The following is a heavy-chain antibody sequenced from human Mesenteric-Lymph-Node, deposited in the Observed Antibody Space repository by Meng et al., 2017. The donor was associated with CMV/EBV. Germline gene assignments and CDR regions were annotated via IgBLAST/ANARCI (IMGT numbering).Heavy chain of an antibody. CDR1: GYTFTSYD. Sequence: ASVKVSCKASGYTFTSYDINWVRQATGQGLEWMGWINPKNGDTRFAQTFKGRVSMTRDTSISTAYMDLSSLRSDDTAVYYCARVRYYDTTGPPGVWGQGTLVTVSS. CDR3: ARVRYYDTTGPPGV. J-gene: IGHJ4*02. D-gene: IGHD3-22*01. CDR2: INPKNGDT. V-gene: IGHV1-8*01.